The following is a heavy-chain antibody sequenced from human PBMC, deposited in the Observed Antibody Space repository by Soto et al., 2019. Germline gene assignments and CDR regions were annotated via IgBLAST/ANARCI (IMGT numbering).Heavy chain of an antibody. Sequence: QVQLVESGGGVVQPGGSLGLSCATSGFTLTSFPMLWVRQAPGKGLEWIAVMSYDGARTDYADAVKGRFTISRDTSKNTLYLQMNNLRPDDTAMYYCARDRPYGDPNWFDPWGQGTLVTVSS. J-gene: IGHJ5*02. V-gene: IGHV3-30-3*01. CDR1: GFTLTSFP. CDR3: ARDRPYGDPNWFDP. CDR2: MSYDGART. D-gene: IGHD4-17*01.